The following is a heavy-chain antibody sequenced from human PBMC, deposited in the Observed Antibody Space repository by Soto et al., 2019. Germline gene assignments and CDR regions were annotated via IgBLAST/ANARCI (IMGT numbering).Heavy chain of an antibody. J-gene: IGHJ6*02. CDR1: GFSVTTNY. V-gene: IGHV3-53*02. CDR2: TFTGGST. CDR3: AKKPPSSIQGWAFGMDV. D-gene: IGHD1-26*01. Sequence: EVQLVETGGGLIQPGGSLRLSCLASGFSVTTNYIIWVRQPPGTGLEWVSTTFTGGSTHYADSVKGRFSTSRDHSKNMGYLQMNNLRVEDTAVYYCAKKPPSSIQGWAFGMDVWGQGTTVSVSS.